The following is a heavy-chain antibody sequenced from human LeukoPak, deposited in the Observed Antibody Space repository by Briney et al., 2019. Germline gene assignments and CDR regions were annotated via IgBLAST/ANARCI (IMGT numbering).Heavy chain of an antibody. CDR2: LYTSGST. CDR3: ARLPDYYGSGYYGMDV. D-gene: IGHD3-10*01. Sequence: PSETLSLTCTVSGGSISSHYWSWIRQPAGKGLEWIGRLYTSGSTNSNPSLKSRLTMSVDTSKNQFSLKMSSVTAADTAVYYCARLPDYYGSGYYGMDVWGQGTTVTVSS. V-gene: IGHV4-4*07. CDR1: GGSISSHY. J-gene: IGHJ6*02.